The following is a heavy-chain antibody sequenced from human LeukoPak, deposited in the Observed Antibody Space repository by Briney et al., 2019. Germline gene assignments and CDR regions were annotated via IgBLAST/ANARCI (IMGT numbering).Heavy chain of an antibody. Sequence: GGYLRLYCAASGFTFSDHYMSWIRQAPGKGLEWVSYISSSGSTIYYADSVKGRFTISRDNAKNSLYLQMNSLRAEDTAVYYCARDGITGTRWDAFDIWGQGTTVTVSS. V-gene: IGHV3-11*04. J-gene: IGHJ3*02. D-gene: IGHD1-7*01. CDR2: ISSSGSTI. CDR3: ARDGITGTRWDAFDI. CDR1: GFTFSDHY.